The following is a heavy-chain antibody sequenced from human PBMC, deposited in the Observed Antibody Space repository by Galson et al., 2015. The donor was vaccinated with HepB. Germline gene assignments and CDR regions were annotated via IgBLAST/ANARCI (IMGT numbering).Heavy chain of an antibody. V-gene: IGHV1-18*04. D-gene: IGHD6-13*01. CDR1: GYTFTSHG. Sequence: SGAEVKKPGESLKISCKASGYTFTSHGLTWVRQAPGQGLEWMGWISTSNGDTKYAQNLQGRVTMTTDTSTNTAYMELRGLRSDDTAVYYCARFVAALDYWGQGTLVIVSS. J-gene: IGHJ4*02. CDR3: ARFVAALDY. CDR2: ISTSNGDT.